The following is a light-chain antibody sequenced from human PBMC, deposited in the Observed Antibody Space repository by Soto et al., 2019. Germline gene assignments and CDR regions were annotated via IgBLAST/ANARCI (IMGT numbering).Light chain of an antibody. CDR2: DAS. CDR3: QKYNSYSST. J-gene: IGKJ1*01. Sequence: DIHMTQSPSTLSASVGDRVTITCRASQSISSWLAWYKQKPGKAPKLLIYDASILESGVPSRFSGVGSGTDFPLTISSLQPDDFATYYCQKYNSYSSTFGQGAKVEIK. CDR1: QSISSW. V-gene: IGKV1-5*01.